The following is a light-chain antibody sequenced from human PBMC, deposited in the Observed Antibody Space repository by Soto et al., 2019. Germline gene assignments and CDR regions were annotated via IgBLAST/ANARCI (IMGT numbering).Light chain of an antibody. Sequence: IHLTQSQSALSASVEDRVTLTCRARQDIRNNLSWYQQKSGKAPKLLIYAASSLQAGVPSKFSGSGSGTDFTLTISSLQPEDFATYYCLQDYNYPRTFGPGTNVDI. J-gene: IGKJ3*01. CDR2: AAS. CDR3: LQDYNYPRT. CDR1: QDIRNN. V-gene: IGKV1-6*01.